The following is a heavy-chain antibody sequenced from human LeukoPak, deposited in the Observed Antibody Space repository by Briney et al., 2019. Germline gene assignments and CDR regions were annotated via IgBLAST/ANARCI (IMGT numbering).Heavy chain of an antibody. J-gene: IGHJ4*02. CDR2: ISSSSSYI. D-gene: IGHD2-8*02. CDR3: ATGGSTGGRLVY. Sequence: GGSLRLSCAASGFTFSSYSMNWVRQAPGKGLEWVSSISSSSSYIYYADSVKGRFTISRDNAKNSLYLQMNSLRAEDTAVYFCATGGSTGGRLVYWGQGTLVTVSS. V-gene: IGHV3-21*01. CDR1: GFTFSSYS.